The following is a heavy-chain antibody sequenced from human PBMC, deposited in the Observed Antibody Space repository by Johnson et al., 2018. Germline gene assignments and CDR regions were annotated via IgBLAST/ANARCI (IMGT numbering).Heavy chain of an antibody. V-gene: IGHV5-51*01. CDR1: RYGFTDYW. Sequence: VQLVQSGAEVKKXGESLKIXCKASRYGFTDYWIVWVRQMPGKGLEWMGIIFPDDSDTRYRPSFQGQVTLSVDKSISTAHLQWSSLKASDTAMYYCAKSLHYGSGSPDGFDIWGQGTMVTVSS. CDR2: IFPDDSDT. J-gene: IGHJ3*02. D-gene: IGHD3-10*01. CDR3: AKSLHYGSGSPDGFDI.